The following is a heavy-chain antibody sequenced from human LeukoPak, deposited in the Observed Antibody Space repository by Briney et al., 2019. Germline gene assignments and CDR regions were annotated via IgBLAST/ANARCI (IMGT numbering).Heavy chain of an antibody. J-gene: IGHJ5*02. CDR2: IYYSGST. Sequence: PSETLSLTCTVSSGSISSSSYYWGWIRQPPGKGLEWIGSIYYSGSTYYNPSLKSRVTISVDTSKNQFSLKLSSVTAADTAVYYCASGPGRYCSGGTCPNWFDPWGQGTLVTVSS. CDR1: SGSISSSSYY. D-gene: IGHD2-15*01. CDR3: ASGPGRYCSGGTCPNWFDP. V-gene: IGHV4-39*07.